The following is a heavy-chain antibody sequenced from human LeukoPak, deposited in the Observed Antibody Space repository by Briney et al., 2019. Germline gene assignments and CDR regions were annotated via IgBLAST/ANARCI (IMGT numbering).Heavy chain of an antibody. D-gene: IGHD2-2*01. CDR2: INPSGGST. J-gene: IGHJ4*02. CDR3: ARDEPNCSSTSCYPSYYFDY. V-gene: IGHV1-46*01. CDR1: GYTFTSYY. Sequence: ASVKVSCKASGYTFTSYYMHWVRQAPGQGLEWMGIINPSGGSTSYAQKFQGRVTMTRDMSTSTVYMELSSLRSEDTAAYYCARDEPNCSSTSCYPSYYFDYWGQGTLVTVSS.